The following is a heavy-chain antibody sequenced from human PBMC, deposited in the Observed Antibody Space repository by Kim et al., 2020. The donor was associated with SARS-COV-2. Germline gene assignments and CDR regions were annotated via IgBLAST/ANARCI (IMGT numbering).Heavy chain of an antibody. CDR1: GFTFRSHI. J-gene: IGHJ6*02. CDR3: TRGHYYGLDV. Sequence: GGSLRLSCTASGFTFRSHIMNWIRQAPGKGPEWVSSISSSSNAIHYADSVKGRLTASRDNAKNSVYRQMNSLRAEDTAVYYCTRGHYYGLDVWGQGTTVTVSS. CDR2: ISSSSNAI. V-gene: IGHV3-21*06.